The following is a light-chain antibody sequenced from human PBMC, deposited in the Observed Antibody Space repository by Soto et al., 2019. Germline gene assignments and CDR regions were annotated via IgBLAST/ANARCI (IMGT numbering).Light chain of an antibody. J-gene: IGKJ1*01. CDR1: QTVGNY. CDR3: QQRGNWPLPWT. CDR2: NAS. V-gene: IGKV3-11*01. Sequence: EIVLTQSPATLSLSPGERATLSCRASQTVGNYLAWYQQKPGQVPRLLIYNASNRATGVPVRFSGSGSGTEFTLTISSLEPEDFAVYYCQQRGNWPLPWTFGQGDKVEI.